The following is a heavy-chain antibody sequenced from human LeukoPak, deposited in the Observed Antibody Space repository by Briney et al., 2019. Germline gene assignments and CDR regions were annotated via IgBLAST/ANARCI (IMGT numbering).Heavy chain of an antibody. CDR1: GFTSSNAW. CDR3: TSGGHYFDP. D-gene: IGHD1-26*01. J-gene: IGHJ5*02. V-gene: IGHV3-15*01. CDR2: IKSKTDGGTT. Sequence: MAGGSLRLSCAASGFTSSNAWMSWVRQAPGKGLEWVGRIKSKTDGGTTDYAAPLKGGFTISRDDSKNTMYLQMNSLKIEDTAIYSCTSGGHYFDPWGQGTLVTVSS.